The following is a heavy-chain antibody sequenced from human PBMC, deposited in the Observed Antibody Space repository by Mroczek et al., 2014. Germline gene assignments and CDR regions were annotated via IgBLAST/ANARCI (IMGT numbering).Heavy chain of an antibody. D-gene: IGHD2-15*01. V-gene: IGHV4-31*03. CDR1: GGSISSGGYY. CDR3: AREVEVVVAATTQTYYYGMDV. Sequence: QVQLQQSGPGLVKPSQTLSLTCTVSGGSISSGGYYWSWIRQHPGKGLEWIGYIYYSGSTYYNPSLKSRVTISVDTSKNQFSLKLSSVTAADTAVYYCAREVEVVVAATTQTYYYGMDVWGQGTTVTV. CDR2: IYYSGST. J-gene: IGHJ6*02.